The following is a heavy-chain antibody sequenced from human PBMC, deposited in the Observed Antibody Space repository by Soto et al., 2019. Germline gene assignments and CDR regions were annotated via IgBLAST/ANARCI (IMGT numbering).Heavy chain of an antibody. V-gene: IGHV2-5*02. J-gene: IGHJ4*02. D-gene: IGHD1-26*01. CDR2: IYWDDDK. CDR1: GFSLNTRGVG. Sequence: QITLKESGPTLVKPTQTLTLTCTFSGFSLNTRGVGVGWIRQPPGKALEWLALIYWDDDKRYSPSLKSRLTITKDTSKNQVVLTMTNMDPVDTATYCCAHGPQYSGSYRFDYWGQGTLVTVSS. CDR3: AHGPQYSGSYRFDY.